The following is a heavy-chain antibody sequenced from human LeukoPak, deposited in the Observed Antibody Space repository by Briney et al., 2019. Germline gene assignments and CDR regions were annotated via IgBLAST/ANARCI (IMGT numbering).Heavy chain of an antibody. CDR3: ATDLGGFDAFDI. J-gene: IGHJ3*02. Sequence: PGGSLRLSCAASGFTFSGHWMTWVRQAPGKGLEWVANIREDASGTYYVDSVKGRFTISRDNAKNSLFLQMNSLRAEDTAMYYCATDLGGFDAFDIWGQGTMVTVSS. CDR2: IREDASGT. V-gene: IGHV3-7*01. D-gene: IGHD3-16*01. CDR1: GFTFSGHW.